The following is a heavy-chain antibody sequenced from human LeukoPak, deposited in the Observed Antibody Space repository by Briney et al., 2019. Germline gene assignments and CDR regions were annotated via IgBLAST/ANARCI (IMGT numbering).Heavy chain of an antibody. V-gene: IGHV3-30*18. CDR1: GFTFSSYG. CDR3: AKDPWGIVGASGY. D-gene: IGHD1-26*01. CDR2: ISHDGANK. J-gene: IGHJ4*02. Sequence: PGGSLRLSCAASGFTFSSYGMHWVRQDPGKGLEWVAVISHDGANKVYADSVKGRFTISRDNGKNSLYLQMNSLRAEDTAVYYCAKDPWGIVGASGYWGQGTLVTVSS.